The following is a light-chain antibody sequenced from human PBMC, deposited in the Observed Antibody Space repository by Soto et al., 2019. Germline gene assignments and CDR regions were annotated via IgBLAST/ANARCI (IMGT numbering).Light chain of an antibody. CDR1: SSDVGGYTY. J-gene: IGLJ2*01. Sequence: QSALTQPRSVSGSPGQSVTISCTGTSSDVGGYTYVSWYQQNAGKPPKLMIYDVTKRPSGVPDRFSGSKSGNTASLTISGLQAEDESDYYCCSYAGKYTVLFGAGTKVTVL. CDR2: DVT. CDR3: CSYAGKYTVL. V-gene: IGLV2-11*01.